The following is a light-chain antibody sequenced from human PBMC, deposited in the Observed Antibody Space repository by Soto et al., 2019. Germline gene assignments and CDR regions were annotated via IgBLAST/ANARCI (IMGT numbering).Light chain of an antibody. V-gene: IGKV3-20*01. CDR3: QQYGSSPF. CDR2: GAS. J-gene: IGKJ4*01. Sequence: IVLTQSPGTLSLSTGERTTLSCRASQSISRYLACYQQNPGQGPRLLIYGASSRATGTPDRFSGSGSGTDFTLTINRLEPEDFALYYCQQYGSSPFFGGGTKVDIK. CDR1: QSISRY.